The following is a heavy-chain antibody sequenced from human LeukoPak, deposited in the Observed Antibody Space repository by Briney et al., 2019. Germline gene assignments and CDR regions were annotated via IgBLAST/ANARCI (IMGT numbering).Heavy chain of an antibody. V-gene: IGHV3-7*04. CDR1: GFTFSRYW. CDR2: IKQDGRER. J-gene: IGHJ4*02. Sequence: PGGSLRLSCEASGFTFSRYWMSWVHQAPGKGLEWVANIKQDGRERNYVDSVKGRFTISRDNAKNSVYLQMSSLRDEDTAVYYCAMDSYGPDDYWGQGNLVTVSS. CDR3: AMDSYGPDDY. D-gene: IGHD3-16*01.